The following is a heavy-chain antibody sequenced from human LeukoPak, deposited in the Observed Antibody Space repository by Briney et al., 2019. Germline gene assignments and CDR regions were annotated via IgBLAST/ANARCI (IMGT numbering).Heavy chain of an antibody. V-gene: IGHV1-69*13. CDR2: IIPIFGTA. Sequence: SVKDSCKASGGTFSSYAISWVRQTPGQGLEWMGGIIPIFGTANYAQKFQGRVTITADESTSTAYMELSSLRSEDMAVYYCARINKTPVRKRPAYWFDPWGQGTLVTVSS. CDR1: GGTFSSYA. D-gene: IGHD3-10*01. CDR3: ARINKTPVRKRPAYWFDP. J-gene: IGHJ5*02.